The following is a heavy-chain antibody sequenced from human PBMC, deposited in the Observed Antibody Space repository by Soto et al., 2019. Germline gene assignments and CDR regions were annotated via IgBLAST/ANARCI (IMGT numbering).Heavy chain of an antibody. J-gene: IGHJ4*02. CDR2: IYYSGST. Sequence: SETLSLTCTVSGGSISSGGYYWSWIRQHPGKGLEWIGYIYYSGSTYYNPSLKSRVTISVDTSKNQFSLKLSSVTAADTAVYYCARGDRNLSHYGPPDYWGQGTLVTVSS. CDR3: ARGDRNLSHYGPPDY. CDR1: GGSISSGGYY. V-gene: IGHV4-31*03. D-gene: IGHD3-10*01.